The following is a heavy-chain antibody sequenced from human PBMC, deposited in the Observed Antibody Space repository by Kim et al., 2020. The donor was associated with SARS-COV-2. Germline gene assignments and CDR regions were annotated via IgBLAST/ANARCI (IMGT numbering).Heavy chain of an antibody. D-gene: IGHD1-1*01. CDR2: ISSSGSTK. Sequence: GGSLRLSCAAPGFTFSSYEMNWVRQAPGKGLEWVSYISSSGSTKNYADSVKGRFTISRDNAKNSLYLQMNSLRAEDTAVYYCARDGNDGADYWGQGTLVTVSS. V-gene: IGHV3-48*03. CDR3: ARDGNDGADY. CDR1: GFTFSSYE. J-gene: IGHJ4*02.